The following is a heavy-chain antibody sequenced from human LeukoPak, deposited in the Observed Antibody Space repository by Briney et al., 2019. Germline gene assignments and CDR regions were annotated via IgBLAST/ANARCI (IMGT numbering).Heavy chain of an antibody. J-gene: IGHJ4*02. CDR3: AVIRVPYQLLYRNRPLDY. CDR1: GFTFSSYS. D-gene: IGHD2-2*02. V-gene: IGHV3-21*01. Sequence: PGGSLRLSCAASGFTFSSYSMNWVRQAPGKGLEWVPSISSSSSYIYYADSVKGRFTISRDNAKNSLYLQMNSLRAEDTAVYYCAVIRVPYQLLYRNRPLDYWGQGTLVTVSS. CDR2: ISSSSSYI.